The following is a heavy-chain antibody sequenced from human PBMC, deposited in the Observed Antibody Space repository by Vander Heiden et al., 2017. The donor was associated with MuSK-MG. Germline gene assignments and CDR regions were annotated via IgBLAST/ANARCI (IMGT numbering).Heavy chain of an antibody. CDR2: IRSKANSYAT. J-gene: IGHJ4*02. V-gene: IGHV3-73*01. CDR1: GFTFSVSA. Sequence: EMQLVESGGGLVQPGGSLKLSCAASGFTFSVSAMHWVRQASGKGLEWVGRIRSKANSYATAYAASVKGRFTISRDDTKNPAYLQMNSLKTEDTALYYCTTKEVWGQGTLVTLSS. CDR3: TTKEV.